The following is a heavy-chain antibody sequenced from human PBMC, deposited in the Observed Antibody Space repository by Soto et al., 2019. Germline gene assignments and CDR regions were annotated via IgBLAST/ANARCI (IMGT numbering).Heavy chain of an antibody. CDR2: IYDSGST. CDR1: GASFSNSGGYY. D-gene: IGHD3-16*01. V-gene: IGHV4-31*03. J-gene: IGHJ4*02. CDR3: AGARGRSYFYY. Sequence: PSETLSLTCTVSGASFSNSGGYYWSWIRQHPGKGLEWIGYIYDSGSTSTYYKSPLKSRVTISVDTSKNQFSLKMNSVTAEDTAVYYCAGARGRSYFYYWGQGTLVTVS.